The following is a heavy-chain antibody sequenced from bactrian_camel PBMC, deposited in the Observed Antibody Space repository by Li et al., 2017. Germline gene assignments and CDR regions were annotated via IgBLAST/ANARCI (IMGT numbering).Heavy chain of an antibody. CDR2: IDSDTVTT. Sequence: VQLVESGGGSVQAGGSLRLSCAVSGYGFYCMGWFRQAPGKEREGVAAIDSDTVTTRYADSVKGRFTISKDNAKNRLNLQMRNLKPEDTAMYYCAAARRSYCSGGYPSGAFAYWGQGTQVTVS. CDR1: GYGFYC. J-gene: IGHJ6*01. V-gene: IGHV3S42*01. CDR3: AAARRSYCSGGYPSGAFAY. D-gene: IGHD2*01.